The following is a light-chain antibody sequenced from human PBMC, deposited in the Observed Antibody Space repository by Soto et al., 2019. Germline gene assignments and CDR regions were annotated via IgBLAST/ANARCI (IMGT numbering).Light chain of an antibody. CDR3: LQAYTFPRT. V-gene: IGKV1-39*01. J-gene: IGKJ1*01. CDR2: AAS. Sequence: DIQVTQSPSSLSASVGDRVTITCRASQSISIYLNWYQQKPGKAPKLLIYAASSLQSGVPSRFSGSGSGTDFTLTINNVQPEDFATYYCLQAYTFPRTFGQGTKVDIK. CDR1: QSISIY.